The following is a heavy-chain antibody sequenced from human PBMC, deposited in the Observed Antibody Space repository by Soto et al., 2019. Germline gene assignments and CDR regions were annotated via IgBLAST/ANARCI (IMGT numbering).Heavy chain of an antibody. D-gene: IGHD3-3*01. V-gene: IGHV2-5*02. Sequence: QITLNESGPTVVRPTETLTLTCRFSGFSLTTSGVGVGWVRQSPGKAPEWLALIYWDDDKSYSESLKSRLTITKDTSKNQGVLTVANLDPTDTATYYCAHRVLRTVFGLVTTTASYFDFWGQGTPVAVSS. CDR1: GFSLTTSGVG. J-gene: IGHJ4*02. CDR2: IYWDDDK. CDR3: AHRVLRTVFGLVTTTASYFDF.